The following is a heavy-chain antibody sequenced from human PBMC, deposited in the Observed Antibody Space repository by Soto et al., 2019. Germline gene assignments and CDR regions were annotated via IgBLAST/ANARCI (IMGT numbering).Heavy chain of an antibody. CDR2: IYHSGST. D-gene: IGHD4-4*01. Sequence: QLQLQESGSGLVKPSQTLSLTCAVSGGSISSGGYSWSWIRQPPGKGLEWIGYIYHSGSTYYNPSLNSRVTLSVARSKNQFSLNLSSVTAAATAVYYCASGMTTVTTYDYWGQGTLVTVSS. CDR3: ASGMTTVTTYDY. CDR1: GGSISSGGYS. J-gene: IGHJ4*02. V-gene: IGHV4-30-2*01.